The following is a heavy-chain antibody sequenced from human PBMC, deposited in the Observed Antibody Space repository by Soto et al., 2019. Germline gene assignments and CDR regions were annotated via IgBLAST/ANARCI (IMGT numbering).Heavy chain of an antibody. CDR3: AREDADRGSFDF. J-gene: IGHJ4*02. Sequence: ASVKVSCKASGYTFTDSFIHGVRQAPGQGLEWMGWINPNNGRTTLAPNFQGRVTLSRDTSINTAYMHLSRLRSDDTAVYYCAREDADRGSFDFWGQGTLVTVSS. CDR2: INPNNGRT. CDR1: GYTFTDSF. V-gene: IGHV1-2*02.